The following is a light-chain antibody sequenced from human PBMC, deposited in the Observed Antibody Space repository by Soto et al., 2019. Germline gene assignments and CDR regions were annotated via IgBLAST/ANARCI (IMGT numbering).Light chain of an antibody. CDR1: QSVGSY. CDR2: DVS. CDR3: QKRINGPT. J-gene: IGKJ4*01. Sequence: IVLTQSPGTLSLSPGERATLSCRASQSVGSYLGWYQQRPGQAPRLLIFDVSKRAPGIPARFSGSGSGTAFTLTISSLEPEDFAVYYCQKRINGPTFGGGTKVEIK. V-gene: IGKV3-11*01.